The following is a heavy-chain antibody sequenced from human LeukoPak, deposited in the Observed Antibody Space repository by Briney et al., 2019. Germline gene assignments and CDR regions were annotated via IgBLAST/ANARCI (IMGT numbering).Heavy chain of an antibody. CDR1: GGSINNYY. CDR2: VWYSGTT. D-gene: IGHD3-3*01. V-gene: IGHV4-59*01. Sequence: SETLSLTCTVSGGSINNYYWYWMRQPPGKGLEWIGYVWYSGTTKYNPSLKSRVTISVDTSKNQFSLKLNYVTAADTAVYYCARGGDDYDFWSGSTYYFDYWGQGTLVTVSS. J-gene: IGHJ4*02. CDR3: ARGGDDYDFWSGSTYYFDY.